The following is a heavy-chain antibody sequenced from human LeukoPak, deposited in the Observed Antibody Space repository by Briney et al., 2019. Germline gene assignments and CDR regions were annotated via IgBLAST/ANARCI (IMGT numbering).Heavy chain of an antibody. V-gene: IGHV3-64D*06. D-gene: IGHD3-10*01. CDR2: ISSNGGST. Sequence: TGGSLRLSCSASGFTFSTSAMHWVRQAPGKGLDYVSAISSNGGSTFYADSVKGRFTISRDNSKNTLYLQMSTLRTEDTAVYYCVKDAPSTVRGVIGDYFDSWGQGTLAIVSS. J-gene: IGHJ4*02. CDR3: VKDAPSTVRGVIGDYFDS. CDR1: GFTFSTSA.